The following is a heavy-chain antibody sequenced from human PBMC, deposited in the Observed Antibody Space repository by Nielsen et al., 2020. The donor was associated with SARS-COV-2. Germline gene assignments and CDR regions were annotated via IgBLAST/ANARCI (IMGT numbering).Heavy chain of an antibody. CDR1: GGSISSGSYY. CDR2: INTSGST. CDR3: AREAI. D-gene: IGHD3-3*01. J-gene: IGHJ4*02. Sequence: SETLSLTCTVSGGSISSGSYYWNWIRQPAGKGLEWIGRINTSGSTNYSPSLKSRVTISVDTSKNQFSLKLSSVTAADTAVYYCAREAIWSQGTLVTVSS. V-gene: IGHV4-61*02.